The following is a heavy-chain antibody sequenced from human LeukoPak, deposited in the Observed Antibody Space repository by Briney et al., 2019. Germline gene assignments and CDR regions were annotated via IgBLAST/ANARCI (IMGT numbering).Heavy chain of an antibody. Sequence: SETLSLTCAVYGGSFSGYFWNWIRQPPGKGLEWIGEINHRGVTNYNPSLKSLVTISADTSKTQVSLRLISVTAADTAVYYCAGGIRYSYGWAFDYWGQGTLVPVSS. D-gene: IGHD5-18*01. CDR2: INHRGVT. CDR3: AGGIRYSYGWAFDY. J-gene: IGHJ4*02. CDR1: GGSFSGYF. V-gene: IGHV4-34*01.